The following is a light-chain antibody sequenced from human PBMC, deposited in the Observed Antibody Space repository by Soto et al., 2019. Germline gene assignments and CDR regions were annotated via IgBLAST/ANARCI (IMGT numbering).Light chain of an antibody. Sequence: EIVLTQSPGTLSLSPGERATLSCRASQSVTSSYLAWYQQKPGQAPRLLIYGASTRVTGIPDRFSGSGSGTAFTLTISRLEPEDFAVYYCQQYGRSPGTFGQGTKVEIK. CDR3: QQYGRSPGT. J-gene: IGKJ1*01. V-gene: IGKV3-20*01. CDR1: QSVTSSY. CDR2: GAS.